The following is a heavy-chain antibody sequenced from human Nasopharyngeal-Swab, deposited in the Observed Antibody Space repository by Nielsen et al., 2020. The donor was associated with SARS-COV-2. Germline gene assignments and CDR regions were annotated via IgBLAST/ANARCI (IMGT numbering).Heavy chain of an antibody. CDR3: ARDRNPVPFDY. V-gene: IGHV1-2*04. Sequence: ASVKVSCKASGYTFTGCYIYWVRQAPGQGLEWMGWINPNTGGTNYVQKFRGWVTMTRDTSISTAYMELSRLTSDDTAVYYCARDRNPVPFDYWGQGTLVTVSS. J-gene: IGHJ4*02. CDR2: INPNTGGT. CDR1: GYTFTGCY.